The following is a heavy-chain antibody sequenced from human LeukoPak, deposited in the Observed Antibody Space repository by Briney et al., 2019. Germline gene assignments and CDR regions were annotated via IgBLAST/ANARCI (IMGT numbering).Heavy chain of an antibody. CDR2: ISWNSGTI. J-gene: IGHJ6*03. Sequence: PGGSLRLSCAASGFNFDEYAMHWVGQAPGKGLEWVSGISWNSGTIRYSDSVKGRFTVSRDNAKNSLYLEMNSLRAEDMGLYYCAKGQKHYYYYYMDVWGRGTTVSVSS. V-gene: IGHV3-9*03. CDR1: GFNFDEYA. CDR3: AKGQKHYYYYYMDV.